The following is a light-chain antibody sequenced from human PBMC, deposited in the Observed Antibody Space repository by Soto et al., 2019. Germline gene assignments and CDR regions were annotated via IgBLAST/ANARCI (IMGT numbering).Light chain of an antibody. CDR3: QQYGSSPWT. V-gene: IGKV3-20*01. Sequence: ETVLTQSPGTLSLSPGERATLSCRASQTISSNYLAWYRQTPGQAPRLLIYGASNRATGIADRFSGSGSGTDVALILSRLEPEDFALYYCQQYGSSPWTFGQGTKVEIK. CDR2: GAS. J-gene: IGKJ1*01. CDR1: QTISSNY.